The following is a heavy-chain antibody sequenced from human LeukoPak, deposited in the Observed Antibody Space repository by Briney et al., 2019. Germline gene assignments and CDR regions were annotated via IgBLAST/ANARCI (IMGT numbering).Heavy chain of an antibody. CDR2: IYYSGST. D-gene: IGHD3-22*01. J-gene: IGHJ4*02. CDR3: AREYYYDSSGYHY. V-gene: IGHV4-39*07. Sequence: SETLSLTCTVSGGSISSSSYYWGWIRQPPGKGLEWIGSIYYSGSTYYNPSLKSRVTISVDTSKNQSSLKLSSVTAADTAVYYCAREYYYDSSGYHYWGQGTLVTVSS. CDR1: GGSISSSSYY.